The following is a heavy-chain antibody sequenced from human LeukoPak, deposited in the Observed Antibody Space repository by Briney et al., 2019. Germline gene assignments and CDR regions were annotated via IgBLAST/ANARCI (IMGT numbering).Heavy chain of an antibody. V-gene: IGHV3-15*01. CDR3: TTDVVVVAAIFN. D-gene: IGHD2-15*01. J-gene: IGHJ4*02. CDR1: GFTFSNAW. Sequence: GGSLRLSCAASGFTFSNAWMSWVRQAPGKGLEWVGRIKSKTDGGTTDYAAPVKGRFTISRDDSKNMLYLQMNSLKTEDTAVYYCTTDVVVVAAIFNWGQGSLVTVSS. CDR2: IKSKTDGGTT.